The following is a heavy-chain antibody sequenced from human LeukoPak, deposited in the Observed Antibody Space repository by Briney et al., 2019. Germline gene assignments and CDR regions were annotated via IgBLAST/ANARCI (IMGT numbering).Heavy chain of an antibody. Sequence: GASVKVSCKASGYTFTSYGISWVRQAPGQGLEWMGWISAYNGNTTYAQKLQGRVTMTTDTSTSTAYMELRSLRSDDTAVYYCARGGYCSSTSCYTPYNWFDPWGQGTLVTVSS. V-gene: IGHV1-18*01. CDR1: GYTFTSYG. D-gene: IGHD2-2*02. J-gene: IGHJ5*02. CDR3: ARGGYCSSTSCYTPYNWFDP. CDR2: ISAYNGNT.